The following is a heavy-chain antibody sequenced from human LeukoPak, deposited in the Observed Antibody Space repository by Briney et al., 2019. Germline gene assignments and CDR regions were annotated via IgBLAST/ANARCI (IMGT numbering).Heavy chain of an antibody. CDR2: IYYSGSP. J-gene: IGHJ4*02. CDR1: VGSISSYY. D-gene: IGHD3-10*01. Sequence: SETLSLTCTVSVGSISSYYWSWIRQFPRKGLEWIGYIYYSGSPNYNPSLKSRVTISVDTSKNQFSLKLSSVTAADTAVYYCARHGSLWSITYYFDYWGQGTLVTVSS. CDR3: ARHGSLWSITYYFDY. V-gene: IGHV4-59*08.